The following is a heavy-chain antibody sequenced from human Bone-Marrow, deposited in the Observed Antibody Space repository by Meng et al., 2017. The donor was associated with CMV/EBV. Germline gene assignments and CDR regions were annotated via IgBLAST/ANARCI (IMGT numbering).Heavy chain of an antibody. D-gene: IGHD6-6*01. V-gene: IGHV4-34*01. Sequence: SETLSLTCAVYGGSFSGYYWSWIRQPPGKGLEWIGEINHSGSTNYNLSLKSRVTISVDTSKNQFSLKLSSVTAADTAVYYCARGSLRIAARRREGGAFDIWGQGTMVTVSS. CDR3: ARGSLRIAARRREGGAFDI. CDR1: GGSFSGYY. CDR2: INHSGST. J-gene: IGHJ3*02.